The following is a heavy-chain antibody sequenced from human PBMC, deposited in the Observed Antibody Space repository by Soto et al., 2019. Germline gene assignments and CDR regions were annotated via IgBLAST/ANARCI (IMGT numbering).Heavy chain of an antibody. CDR2: ISYDGSNK. CDR1: GFTFSSYA. D-gene: IGHD6-19*01. Sequence: QVQLVESGGGVVQPGRSLRLSCAASGFTFSSYAMHWVRQAPGKGLEWVAVISYDGSNKYYADSVKGRFTISRDNSKNTLYLQMNSLRAEDTAVYYSARDKSPYSSGWHNRHFDYWGLGTLDTVSS. V-gene: IGHV3-30-3*01. J-gene: IGHJ4*02. CDR3: ARDKSPYSSGWHNRHFDY.